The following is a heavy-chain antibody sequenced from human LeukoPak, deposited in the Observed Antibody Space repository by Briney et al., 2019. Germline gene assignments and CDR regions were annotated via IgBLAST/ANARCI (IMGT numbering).Heavy chain of an antibody. CDR1: GGPFSGYY. Sequence: SETLSLTCAVYGGPFSGYYWSWIRQPPGKGLEWIGEINHSGSTNYNPSLKSRVTISVDTSKNQFSLILNSVTAADTAVFYCARLDWSGFFIDYWGQGILVTVSS. V-gene: IGHV4-34*01. CDR2: INHSGST. CDR3: ARLDWSGFFIDY. D-gene: IGHD3-3*01. J-gene: IGHJ4*02.